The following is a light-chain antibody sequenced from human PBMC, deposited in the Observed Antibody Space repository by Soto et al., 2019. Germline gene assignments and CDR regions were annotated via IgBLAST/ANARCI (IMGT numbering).Light chain of an antibody. V-gene: IGKV3D-15*01. CDR1: QSINRY. CDR3: QQYASRPWT. CDR2: GAS. Sequence: EIEMTQTRASPSRAGRERRTRSCRASQSINRYLAWYQHKPGQAPRLLIHGASTRATGIPDRFDGSGSGTDFTLTISSLEPEDFAVYSCQQYASRPWTFGQGTKVDIK. J-gene: IGKJ1*01.